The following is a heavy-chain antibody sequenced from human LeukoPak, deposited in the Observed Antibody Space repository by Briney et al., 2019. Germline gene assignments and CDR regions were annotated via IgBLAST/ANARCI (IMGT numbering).Heavy chain of an antibody. CDR2: INPNSGGT. V-gene: IGHV1-2*02. Sequence: ASVKVSCKASGGTFSSYAISWVRQAPGQGLEWMGWINPNSGGTNYAQKFQGRVTMTRDTSISTAYMELSRLRSDDTAVYYCARDRSEWLLADFDYWGQGTLVTVSS. CDR3: ARDRSEWLLADFDY. J-gene: IGHJ4*02. D-gene: IGHD3-3*01. CDR1: GGTFSSYA.